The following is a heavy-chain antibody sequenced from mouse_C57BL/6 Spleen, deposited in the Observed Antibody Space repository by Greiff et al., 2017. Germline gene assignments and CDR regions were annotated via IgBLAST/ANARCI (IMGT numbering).Heavy chain of an antibody. J-gene: IGHJ4*01. CDR1: GYSFTDYN. Sequence: EVKLVESGPELVKPGASVKISCKASGYSFTDYNMNWVKQSNGKSLEWIGVINPNYGTTSYNQKFKGKATLTVDQSSSTAYMQLNSLTSEDSAVYYCARSGYYGSPGDMDYWGQGTSVTVSS. CDR2: INPNYGTT. D-gene: IGHD1-1*01. V-gene: IGHV1-39*01. CDR3: ARSGYYGSPGDMDY.